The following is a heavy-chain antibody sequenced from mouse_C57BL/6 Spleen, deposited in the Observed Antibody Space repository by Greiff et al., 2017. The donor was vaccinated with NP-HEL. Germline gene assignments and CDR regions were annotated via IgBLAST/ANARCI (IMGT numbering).Heavy chain of an antibody. CDR2: INPNNGGT. V-gene: IGHV1-18*01. CDR3: ARGADYDGYLWYFDV. J-gene: IGHJ1*03. Sequence: EVQLVESGPELVKPGASVKIPCKASGYTFTDYNMDWVKQSHGKSLEWIGDINPNNGGTIYNQKFKGKATLTVDKSSSTAYMELRSLTSEDTAVYYCARGADYDGYLWYFDVWGTGTTVTVSS. CDR1: GYTFTDYN. D-gene: IGHD2-3*01.